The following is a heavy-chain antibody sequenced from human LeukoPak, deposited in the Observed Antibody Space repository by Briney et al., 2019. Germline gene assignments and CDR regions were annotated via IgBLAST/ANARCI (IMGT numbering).Heavy chain of an antibody. Sequence: SETLSLTCTVFGGSISSYYWSWIRQPPGKGLEWIGYIYYSGSTNYNPSLKSRVTISVDTSKNQFSLKLSSVTAADTAVYYCARGVSSSWYYFDYWGQGTLVTVSS. D-gene: IGHD6-13*01. CDR3: ARGVSSSWYYFDY. J-gene: IGHJ4*02. CDR2: IYYSGST. CDR1: GGSISSYY. V-gene: IGHV4-59*01.